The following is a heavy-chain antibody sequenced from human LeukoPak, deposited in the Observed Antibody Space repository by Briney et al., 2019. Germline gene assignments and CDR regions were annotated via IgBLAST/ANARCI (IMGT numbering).Heavy chain of an antibody. CDR3: ARGRVVMGD. J-gene: IGHJ4*02. V-gene: IGHV3-21*01. D-gene: IGHD3-10*01. Sequence: PGGSLRLSCAASGFTFSSYSMKWVRQAPGEGLEWVSSISSSSSYIYYADSVKGRFTISRDNAKNSLYLQMNRLRAEDTAVYYCARGRVVMGDWGQGTLVTVSS. CDR1: GFTFSSYS. CDR2: ISSSSSYI.